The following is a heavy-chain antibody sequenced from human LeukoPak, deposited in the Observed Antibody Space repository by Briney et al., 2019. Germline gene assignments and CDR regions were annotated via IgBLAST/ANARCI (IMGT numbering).Heavy chain of an antibody. D-gene: IGHD6-19*01. J-gene: IGHJ4*02. CDR1: GFTFSSYA. CDR2: ISGSGGST. Sequence: GGSLRLSCAASGFTFSSYAMSWVRQAPGKGLEWVSAISGSGGSTYYADSVKGRFTISRDNSKNTLYLQMNSLRAEDTAVYYCAKVLVSSGWHYYFDYWGQGTLVTVSS. V-gene: IGHV3-23*01. CDR3: AKVLVSSGWHYYFDY.